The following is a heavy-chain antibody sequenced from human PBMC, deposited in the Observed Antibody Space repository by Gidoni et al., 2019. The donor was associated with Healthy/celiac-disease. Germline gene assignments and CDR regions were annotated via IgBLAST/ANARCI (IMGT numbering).Heavy chain of an antibody. D-gene: IGHD6-19*01. Sequence: QVQLQQWGAGLVKPSETLSLTCAGYGGSFSGYYWSWIRQPPGKGLEWIGEINHSGSTNYNPSLKSRVTISVDTSKNQFSLKLSSVTAADTAVYYCARIRGCQCLLDYWGQGTLVTVSS. CDR1: GGSFSGYY. CDR3: ARIRGCQCLLDY. J-gene: IGHJ4*02. V-gene: IGHV4-34*01. CDR2: INHSGST.